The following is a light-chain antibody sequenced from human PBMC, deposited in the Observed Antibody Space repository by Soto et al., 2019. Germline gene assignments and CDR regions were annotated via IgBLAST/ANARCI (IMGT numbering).Light chain of an antibody. CDR3: MHVLLTPVT. Sequence: DIVMTQSPLSLLVTPGEPASISCRFSQSLLHGTGYNYLDWYLQKPGQSPQLLIQLGSMRASGVPDRFSGRGSGTDFTLKISRVQAEDVGNYYWMHVLLTPVTFGPGTKVEI. CDR1: QSLLHGTGYNY. CDR2: LGS. V-gene: IGKV2-28*01. J-gene: IGKJ3*01.